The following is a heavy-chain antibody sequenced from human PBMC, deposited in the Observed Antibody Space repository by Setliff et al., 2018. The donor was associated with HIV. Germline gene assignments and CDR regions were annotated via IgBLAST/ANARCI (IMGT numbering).Heavy chain of an antibody. D-gene: IGHD2-8*02. J-gene: IGHJ4*02. CDR3: ASSGYCTVIGCYVFDY. Sequence: SVKVPCKPSGGTFNTYAFSWVRHAPGQGLEWMGGIIPTLSSIKYARKFQGRVTITADESPSTAYMEVISLRSEDTAVYYCASSGYCTVIGCYVFDYWGQGTPVTVSS. CDR2: IIPTLSSI. V-gene: IGHV1-69*13. CDR1: GGTFNTYA.